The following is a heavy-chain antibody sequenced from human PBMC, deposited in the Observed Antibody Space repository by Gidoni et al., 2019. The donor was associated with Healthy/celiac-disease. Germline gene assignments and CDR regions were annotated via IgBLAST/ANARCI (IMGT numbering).Heavy chain of an antibody. J-gene: IGHJ4*02. CDR2: IYYSGST. V-gene: IGHV4-39*01. Sequence: QLQLQESGPGLVKPSETLSLTCTVSGGSISSSSYYWGWIRQPPGKGLEWIGSIYYSGSTYYNPSLKSRVTISVDTSKNQFSLKLSSVTAADTAVYYCARSGSSWFFDYWGQGTLVTVSS. CDR1: GGSISSSSYY. D-gene: IGHD6-13*01. CDR3: ARSGSSWFFDY.